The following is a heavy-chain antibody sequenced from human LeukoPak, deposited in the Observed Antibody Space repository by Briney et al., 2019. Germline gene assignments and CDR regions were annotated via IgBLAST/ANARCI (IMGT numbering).Heavy chain of an antibody. Sequence: ASVKVSCKASGYTFTGYYIHWVRQAPGQGLEWMGWINPNSGGTNYAQKFQGRVTMTRDTSIRTAYMELSRLRSDDTAMYYCARYYIEXRCXDYXXXGTLVTVXS. CDR1: GYTFTGYY. CDR3: ARYYIEXRCXDY. CDR2: INPNSGGT. V-gene: IGHV1-2*02. J-gene: IGHJ4*02. D-gene: IGHD3-10*01.